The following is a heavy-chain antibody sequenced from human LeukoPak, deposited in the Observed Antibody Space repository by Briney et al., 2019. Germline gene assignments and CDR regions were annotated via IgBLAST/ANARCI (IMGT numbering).Heavy chain of an antibody. D-gene: IGHD3-10*01. V-gene: IGHV4-39*01. J-gene: IGHJ6*03. CDR3: ARQIARGYGINFYYMDV. Sequence: KPSETLSLTCTLSGDSINSYTYSSINSTTYYWGWIRQAPGKGLEWIGNTYYGGNTYYNPSLKNRLTISVDTSKNQFSLRLSPVTATDTAVYYCARQIARGYGINFYYMDVWGKGTTVTVSS. CDR1: GDSINSYTYSSINSTTYY. CDR2: TYYGGNT.